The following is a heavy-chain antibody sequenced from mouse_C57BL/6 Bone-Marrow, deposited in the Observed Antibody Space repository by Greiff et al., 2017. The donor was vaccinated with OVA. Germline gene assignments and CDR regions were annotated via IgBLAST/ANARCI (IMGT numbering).Heavy chain of an antibody. V-gene: IGHV1-82*01. CDR2: IYPGDGDT. J-gene: IGHJ4*01. Sequence: VQLQQSGPELVKPGASVKISCTASGYAFSSSWMNWVKQRPGKGLEWIGRIYPGDGDTNYNGQFKGKATLTADKSSSTAYMQLSSLTSEDSAVYFCARSRGYYGYAMDYWGQGTSVTVSS. D-gene: IGHD1-1*01. CDR1: GYAFSSSW. CDR3: ARSRGYYGYAMDY.